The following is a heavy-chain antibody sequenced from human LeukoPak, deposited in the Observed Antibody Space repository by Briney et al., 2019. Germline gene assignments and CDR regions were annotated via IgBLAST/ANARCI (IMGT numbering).Heavy chain of an antibody. V-gene: IGHV6-1*01. CDR1: GDSVSSNSVA. D-gene: IGHD6-13*01. CDR3: AREGGSIAAAGPSRYYYYMDV. Sequence: SQTLSLACAISGDSVSSNSVAWNWIRQSPSRGLEWLGRTYYRSKWYNDYAVSVKSRITINPDTSKNQFSLQLNSVTPEDTAVYYCAREGGSIAAAGPSRYYYYMDVWGKGTTVTVSS. J-gene: IGHJ6*03. CDR2: TYYRSKWYN.